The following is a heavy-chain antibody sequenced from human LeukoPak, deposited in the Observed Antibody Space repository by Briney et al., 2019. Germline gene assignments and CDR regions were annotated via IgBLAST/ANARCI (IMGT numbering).Heavy chain of an antibody. D-gene: IGHD6-19*01. CDR1: GFTFNIYT. CDR3: ATTPVAVDY. V-gene: IGHV3-21*01. Sequence: GGSLRLSCAASGFTFNIYTMNWVRQAPGKGLEWVSSISSGSTYKYYADSVKGRFTISRDNAKNSLYLQMNSLRAEDTALYYCATTPVAVDYWGQGTLATVSS. J-gene: IGHJ4*02. CDR2: ISSGSTYK.